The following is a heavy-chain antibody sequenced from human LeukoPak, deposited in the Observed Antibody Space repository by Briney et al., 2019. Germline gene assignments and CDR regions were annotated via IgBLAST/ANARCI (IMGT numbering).Heavy chain of an antibody. J-gene: IGHJ5*02. CDR2: ISDSGGST. V-gene: IGHV3-23*01. D-gene: IGHD6-19*01. Sequence: GGSLRLSCAVSGFRFSSYAMSWVRQAPGKGLEWVSVISDSGGSTYCADSVKGRFTISRDNSKDTLYLQMNSLRAEDTAVYYCAKAVGTGWYKGGFDPWGQGTLVTVSS. CDR3: AKAVGTGWYKGGFDP. CDR1: GFRFSSYA.